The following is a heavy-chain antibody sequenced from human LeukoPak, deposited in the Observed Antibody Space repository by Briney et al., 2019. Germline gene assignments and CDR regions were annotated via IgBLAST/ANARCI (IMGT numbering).Heavy chain of an antibody. V-gene: IGHV3-23*01. CDR2: ISATGGKI. CDR1: GFTFSRYV. CDR3: VRRDIYTTSSWGAFDI. Sequence: GGSLTLSCAASGFTFSRYVMNWVRQVPGRRPEWVSSISATGGKIFYADSVKGRFTISRDNSNNMLYLQMDSLRTDDTALYYCVRRDIYTTSSWGAFDIWGQGTLVTVSS. J-gene: IGHJ3*02. D-gene: IGHD6-6*01.